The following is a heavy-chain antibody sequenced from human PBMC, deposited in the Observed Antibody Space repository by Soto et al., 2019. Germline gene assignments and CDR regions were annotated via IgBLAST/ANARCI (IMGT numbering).Heavy chain of an antibody. CDR2: ISYDGSNK. D-gene: IGHD4-17*01. V-gene: IGHV3-30-3*01. Sequence: QVQLVESGGGVVQPGRSLRLSCAASGFTFSSYAMHWVRQAPGKGLEWVAVISYDGSNKYYADSVKGRFTISRDNSKNXLYLQMNSLRAEDTAVYYCARGAGMTTVTNDAFDIWGQGTMVTVSS. J-gene: IGHJ3*02. CDR3: ARGAGMTTVTNDAFDI. CDR1: GFTFSSYA.